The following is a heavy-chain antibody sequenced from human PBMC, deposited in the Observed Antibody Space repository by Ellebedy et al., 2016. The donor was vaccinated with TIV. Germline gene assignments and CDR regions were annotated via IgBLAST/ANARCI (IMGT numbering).Heavy chain of an antibody. CDR2: ISASGGTT. V-gene: IGHV3-23*01. Sequence: GESLKISCAASGFIFNNYAMTSVRQAPGKGLDWVSAISASGGTTYYADSVKGRFTFSRDNSKNTLYLQMHNLRAEDTALYYCAKGGYSYGSVSYYFDSWGQGTLVTVSS. CDR3: AKGGYSYGSVSYYFDS. J-gene: IGHJ4*02. D-gene: IGHD5-18*01. CDR1: GFIFNNYA.